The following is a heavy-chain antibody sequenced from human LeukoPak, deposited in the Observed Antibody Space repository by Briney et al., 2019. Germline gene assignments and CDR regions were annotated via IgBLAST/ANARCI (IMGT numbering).Heavy chain of an antibody. Sequence: KPSETLSLTCTVSGGSISSYYWSWIRQPPGKGLEWIGYIYTSGSTNYNPSLKSRVTISVDTSKNQFSLKLSSVTAADTAVYYCARHGSGSYSPLYYYYYMDIWGKGTTVTVSS. CDR2: IYTSGST. J-gene: IGHJ6*03. D-gene: IGHD3-10*01. CDR1: GGSISSYY. V-gene: IGHV4-4*09. CDR3: ARHGSGSYSPLYYYYYMDI.